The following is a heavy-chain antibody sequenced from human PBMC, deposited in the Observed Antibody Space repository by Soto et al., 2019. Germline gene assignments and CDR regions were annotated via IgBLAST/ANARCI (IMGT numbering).Heavy chain of an antibody. Sequence: EVQLLESGGGLVQPGGSLRLFCAASGFTFSSYAMSWVRQAPGKGLEWVSAISGSGGSTYYADSVKGRFTISRDNSKNTLYLQMNSLRAEDTAVYYCAKDGNPIPYLTGYYRLGWFDPWGQGTLVTVSS. CDR1: GFTFSSYA. V-gene: IGHV3-23*01. D-gene: IGHD3-9*01. CDR3: AKDGNPIPYLTGYYRLGWFDP. CDR2: ISGSGGST. J-gene: IGHJ5*02.